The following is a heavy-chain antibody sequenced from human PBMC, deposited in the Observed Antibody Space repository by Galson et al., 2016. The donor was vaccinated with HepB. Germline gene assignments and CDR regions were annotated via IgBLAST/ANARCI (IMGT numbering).Heavy chain of an antibody. V-gene: IGHV1-46*01. J-gene: IGHJ6*02. CDR3: ARDGPIVVFYGMDV. Sequence: SVKVSCKASGYTFTNFYMHWVRQAPGQGLEWMGMINPSGGRTSYAQKFQGRVTMTRDTSTSTVYMEMSSLRSEDTAVYYCARDGPIVVFYGMDVWGQGTTVTVSS. CDR2: INPSGGRT. D-gene: IGHD2-2*01. CDR1: GYTFTNFY.